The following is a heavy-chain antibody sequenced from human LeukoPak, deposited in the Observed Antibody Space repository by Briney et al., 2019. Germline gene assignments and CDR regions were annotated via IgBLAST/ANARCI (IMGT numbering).Heavy chain of an antibody. CDR2: INSDGSST. CDR1: GFTFSSYW. D-gene: IGHD5-24*01. J-gene: IGHJ4*02. CDR3: VKDDGWVQYAN. Sequence: QAGGSLRLSCAASGFTFSSYWMHWVRQAPGKGLVWVSRINSDGSSTSYADSVKGRFIISRDNSKNTVYLQMNSLSAEDAAVYYCVKDDGWVQYANWGQGTLVTVSS. V-gene: IGHV3-74*01.